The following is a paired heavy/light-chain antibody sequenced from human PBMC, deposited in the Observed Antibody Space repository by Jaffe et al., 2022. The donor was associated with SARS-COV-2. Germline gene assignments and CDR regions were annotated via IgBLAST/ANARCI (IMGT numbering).Heavy chain of an antibody. CDR2: IKSKADGGTT. V-gene: IGHV3-15*01. D-gene: IGHD1-1*01. CDR3: TADWPGGNSDFFDF. Sequence: EVQLVESGGGLVEPGESLRLSCAASGFTFRNAWMNWVRQAPGKGPEWVGRIKSKADGGTTDYVAPVKGRFTISRDDSKNMLFLQMNSLKTEDTAVYYCTADWPGGNSDFFDFWGQGTLVTVSS. CDR1: GFTFRNAW. J-gene: IGHJ4*02.
Light chain of an antibody. CDR1: ALTKKH. CDR2: KGS. J-gene: IGLJ1*01. Sequence: SYELTQPPSVSVSPGQTARITCSADALTKKHTYWYQQKPGQAPVLVIYKGSERPSGIPERFSGSSSGTTVTLTISGVQAEDEADYYCQSADRIGVYVFGTGTKVTVL. CDR3: QSADRIGVYV. V-gene: IGLV3-25*03.